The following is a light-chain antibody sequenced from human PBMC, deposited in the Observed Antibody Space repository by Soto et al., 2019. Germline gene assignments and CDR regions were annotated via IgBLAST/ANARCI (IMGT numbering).Light chain of an antibody. CDR1: QSVSSNY. CDR2: GGS. V-gene: IGKV3-20*01. Sequence: EIVFTQSPGTLSLSPGERATLSCRASQSVSSNYLAWYQQKPGQAPRLLIYGGSSRATGIPVRFSGSGSETDFTLTITRLEPEDFAVYYCQQYSSSRTFGQGTKVDIK. J-gene: IGKJ1*01. CDR3: QQYSSSRT.